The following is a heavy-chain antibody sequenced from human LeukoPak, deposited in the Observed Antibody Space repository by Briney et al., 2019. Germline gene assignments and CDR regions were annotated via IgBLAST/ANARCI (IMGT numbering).Heavy chain of an antibody. Sequence: SETLSLTCAVYGGSFSGYYWSWIRQPPGKGLEWIGEINHSGSTNYNPSLKSRVTISVDTSKNQFSLKLSSVTAADTAVYYCARHRSATAGPYFDYWGQGTLVTVSS. J-gene: IGHJ4*02. V-gene: IGHV4-34*01. CDR2: INHSGST. CDR1: GGSFSGYY. CDR3: ARHRSATAGPYFDY. D-gene: IGHD6-13*01.